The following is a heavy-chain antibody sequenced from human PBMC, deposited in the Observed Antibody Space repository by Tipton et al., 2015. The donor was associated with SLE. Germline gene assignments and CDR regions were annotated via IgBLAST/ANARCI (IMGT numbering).Heavy chain of an antibody. D-gene: IGHD6-19*01. CDR2: IRYDGSNK. J-gene: IGHJ3*02. V-gene: IGHV3-30*02. CDR1: GFTFSSYG. CDR3: AKNGGRGWSYDAFDI. Sequence: SLRLSCAASGFTFSSYGMHWVRQAPGKGLEWVAFIRYDGSNKYYADSEKGRFTISRDNSKNTLYLQMNSLRAEDTAVYYCAKNGGRGWSYDAFDIWGQGTMVTVSS.